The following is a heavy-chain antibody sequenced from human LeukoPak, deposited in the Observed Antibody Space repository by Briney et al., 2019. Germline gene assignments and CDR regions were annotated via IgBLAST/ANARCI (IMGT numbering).Heavy chain of an antibody. CDR3: ARVMAVNPDWFDP. CDR1: GASISSESYY. D-gene: IGHD5-24*01. Sequence: PSQTLSLTCTVSGASISSESYYWTWIRQPAGKGLEWTGHIYHTGSTKYNPSLKSRVTILIDTSNNQFSLRLNSVTAADTAVYYCARVMAVNPDWFDPWGQGTLVTVSS. J-gene: IGHJ5*02. CDR2: IYHTGST. V-gene: IGHV4-61*09.